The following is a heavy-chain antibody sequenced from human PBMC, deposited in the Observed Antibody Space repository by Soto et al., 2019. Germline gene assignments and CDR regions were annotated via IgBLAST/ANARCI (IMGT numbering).Heavy chain of an antibody. D-gene: IGHD3-22*01. Sequence: ASVKVSCKPSGYTFTSYGISWVRQAPGQGLEWMGWISAYNGNTNYAQKLQGRVTMTTDTSTSTAYMELRSLRSDDTAVYYCARSAYYYDSSGSLLYWGQGTLVTVSS. CDR3: ARSAYYYDSSGSLLY. V-gene: IGHV1-18*01. J-gene: IGHJ4*02. CDR1: GYTFTSYG. CDR2: ISAYNGNT.